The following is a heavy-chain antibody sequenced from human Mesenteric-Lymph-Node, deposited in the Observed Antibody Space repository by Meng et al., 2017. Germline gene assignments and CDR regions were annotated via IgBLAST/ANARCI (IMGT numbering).Heavy chain of an antibody. V-gene: IGHV1-69*06. CDR2: IIPIFGTA. CDR1: GGTFSSYA. CDR3: ARGSPLTAPAKLAFDI. Sequence: QVQLVQCGAEVKKPGSSVKVSCKASGGTFSSYAISWVRQAPGQGLEWMGGIIPIFGTANYAQKFQGRVTITADKSTSTAYMELSSLRSDDTAVYYCARGSPLTAPAKLAFDIWGQGTLVTVSS. J-gene: IGHJ3*02. D-gene: IGHD6-13*01.